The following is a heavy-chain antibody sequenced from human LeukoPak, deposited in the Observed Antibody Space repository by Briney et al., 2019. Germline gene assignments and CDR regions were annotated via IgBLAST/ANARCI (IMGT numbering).Heavy chain of an antibody. CDR2: IFYTGNT. CDR3: ARVKAVVTPWVFDY. D-gene: IGHD4-23*01. Sequence: WVRQPPGKGLQWIGSIFYTGNTYYKPSLKSRVTISVDTSKNQFSLKLTSMTAADTAVYYCARVKAVVTPWVFDYWGQGTLVTVSS. J-gene: IGHJ4*02. V-gene: IGHV4-39*07.